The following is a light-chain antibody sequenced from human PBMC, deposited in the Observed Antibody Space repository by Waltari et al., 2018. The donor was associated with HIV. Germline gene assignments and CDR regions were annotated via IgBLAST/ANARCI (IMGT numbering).Light chain of an antibody. CDR3: SSYTSSGPRYVL. J-gene: IGLJ2*01. V-gene: IGLV2-14*03. CDR2: NVN. Sequence: QSALTQPASVPGSPGHTITLPCPGTSGDVGGYNFVSCYQKHPGKAPKLIIYNVNSRPSGVSIRFSGSRSANTASLTISGLQAEDEADYFCSSYTSSGPRYVLFGGGTRLTVL. CDR1: SGDVGGYNF.